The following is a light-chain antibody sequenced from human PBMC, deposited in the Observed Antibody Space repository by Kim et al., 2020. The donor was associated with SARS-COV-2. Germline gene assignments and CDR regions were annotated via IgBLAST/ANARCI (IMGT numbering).Light chain of an antibody. CDR1: QNIRDK. J-gene: IGKJ4*01. CDR3: QQYNNWPLS. V-gene: IGKV3-15*01. Sequence: VSPGERVTLSCRASQNIRDKLAWYQHKPGLAPRLLIFAASTRAYGIPARFSGSGSGTDFTLTITSLQSEDLAVFYCQQYNNWPLSVGGGTKVDIK. CDR2: AAS.